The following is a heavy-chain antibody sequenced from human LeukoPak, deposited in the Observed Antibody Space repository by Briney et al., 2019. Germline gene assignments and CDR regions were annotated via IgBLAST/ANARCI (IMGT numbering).Heavy chain of an antibody. J-gene: IGHJ4*02. CDR1: GFTFSHAW. CDR3: TVVNYGSGSYPLGY. D-gene: IGHD3-10*01. Sequence: GGSLRLSCAASGFTFSHAWMSWVRQAPGKGLEWVGRIKSKTDGGTTDYAAPVKGRFTISRDDSKNTLYLQMNSLKTEDTAVYYCTVVNYGSGSYPLGYWGQGIMVTVSS. CDR2: IKSKTDGGTT. V-gene: IGHV3-15*01.